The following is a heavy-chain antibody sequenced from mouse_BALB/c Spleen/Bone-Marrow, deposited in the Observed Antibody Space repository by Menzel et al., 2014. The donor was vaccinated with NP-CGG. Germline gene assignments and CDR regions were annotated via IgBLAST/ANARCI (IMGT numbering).Heavy chain of an antibody. V-gene: IGHV3-2*02. CDR3: ARKALYYAMDY. CDR2: ISYSGST. J-gene: IGHJ4*01. Sequence: DVQLQESGPGLVKPSQSLSLTCTVTGYSITSDYAWNWIRQFPGNKLEWMGYISYSGSTSYNPSLKSRISITRDTSKNQFFLQLNSMTNEDTATYYCARKALYYAMDYWGQGTSVTVSS. CDR1: GYSITSDYA.